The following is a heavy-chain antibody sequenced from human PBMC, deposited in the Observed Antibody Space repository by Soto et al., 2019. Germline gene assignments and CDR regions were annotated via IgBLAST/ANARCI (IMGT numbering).Heavy chain of an antibody. CDR3: AKDFGLTGELSFGGWV. Sequence: GGSLRLSCAASGFTFDDYAMHWVRQAPGKGLEWVSGISWNSGSIGYADSVKGRFTISRDNAKNSLYLQMNSLRAEDTALYYCAKDFGLTGELSFGGWVWGQGTLVTVSS. CDR1: GFTFDDYA. J-gene: IGHJ4*02. D-gene: IGHD3-16*02. CDR2: ISWNSGSI. V-gene: IGHV3-9*01.